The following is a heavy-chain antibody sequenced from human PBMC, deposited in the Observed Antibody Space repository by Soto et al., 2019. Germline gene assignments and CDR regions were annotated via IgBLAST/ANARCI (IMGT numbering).Heavy chain of an antibody. CDR2: INPATGAA. J-gene: IGHJ3*02. V-gene: IGHV1-2*02. Sequence: QLHLVQSGAVVKKPGASVTVSCSASGYPVTAYYMHWVRQAPGRGLEWMGGINPATGAAKYTQTFHGRVPMPRDTSTRTGFMELSGLASEDTAVFYCARGGGVGVAGSAAFDMWGQGTLVTVSS. D-gene: IGHD3-3*01. CDR3: ARGGGVGVAGSAAFDM. CDR1: GYPVTAYY.